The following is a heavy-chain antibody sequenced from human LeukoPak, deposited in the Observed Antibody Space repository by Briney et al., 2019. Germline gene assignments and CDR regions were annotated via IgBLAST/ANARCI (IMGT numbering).Heavy chain of an antibody. CDR3: AGRSLRKDLDF. J-gene: IGHJ4*02. D-gene: IGHD1-14*01. CDR1: GTAISGYF. CDR2: INHSGTT. Sequence: NPSETLSLTCDISGTAISGYFWSWIRQPPGKGLEWIGEINHSGTTNYNPSLKSRVTISVDTSKNQFSLRLTSVTAADTAVYYCAGRSLRKDLDFWGQGTLVTVSS. V-gene: IGHV4-34*01.